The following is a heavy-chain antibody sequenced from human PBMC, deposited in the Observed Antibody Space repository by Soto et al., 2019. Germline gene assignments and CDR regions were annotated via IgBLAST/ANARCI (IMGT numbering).Heavy chain of an antibody. V-gene: IGHV4-31*03. D-gene: IGHD2-2*01. J-gene: IGHJ6*02. CDR3: ARRCSSTSCYGMDV. Sequence: QVQLQESGPGLVKPSQTLSLTCTVSGGSISSGGYYWSWIRQHPGKGLEWIGYIYYSGSTYYNPYLKSRVTISVDTSKNQFSLKLSSVTAADTAVYYCARRCSSTSCYGMDVWGQGTTVTVSS. CDR2: IYYSGST. CDR1: GGSISSGGYY.